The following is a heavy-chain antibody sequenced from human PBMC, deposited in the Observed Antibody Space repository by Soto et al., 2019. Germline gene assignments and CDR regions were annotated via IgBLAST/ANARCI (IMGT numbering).Heavy chain of an antibody. V-gene: IGHV4-31*03. CDR1: GGAISSGGYF. CDR2: IYYSGRT. CDR3: ARFAKEENPKVGSWYYFDY. J-gene: IGHJ4*02. Sequence: SETLSLTCTVSGGAISSGGYFWSWVRQHPGKGLEWIGNIYYSGRTYYNPSLKSRVTISVDTSKNQFSLKLSSVTAADTAVYYCARFAKEENPKVGSWYYFDYWGQGTRVTVSS. D-gene: IGHD6-13*01.